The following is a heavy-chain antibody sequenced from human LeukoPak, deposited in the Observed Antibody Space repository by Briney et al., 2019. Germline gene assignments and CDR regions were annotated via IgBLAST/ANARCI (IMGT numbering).Heavy chain of an antibody. J-gene: IGHJ2*01. D-gene: IGHD5-18*01. Sequence: SQTLSLTCAISGDSDSSNSATWNWIRQSPSRGLEWLGRTYYRSKWYNDYAVSVKSRITINPDTSKNQFSLQLNSVTPEDTAVYYCTRAGSYGYYWYFDLWGRGTLVTVSS. CDR1: GDSDSSNSAT. CDR2: TYYRSKWYN. V-gene: IGHV6-1*01. CDR3: TRAGSYGYYWYFDL.